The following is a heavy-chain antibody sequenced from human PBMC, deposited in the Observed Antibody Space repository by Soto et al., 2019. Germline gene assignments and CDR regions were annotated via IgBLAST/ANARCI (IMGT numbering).Heavy chain of an antibody. Sequence: EVQLLESGGGLVQPGGSLRLSCAASGSTFSNYAMSWVRQAPGKGLEWVSAISGSGDSTYYADSVKGRFTISRDNSKNTLYLQMNSLRAEDTAVYYCAKRGLGYCSTTSCRGRWFDPWGQGTLVTVSS. CDR1: GSTFSNYA. V-gene: IGHV3-23*01. J-gene: IGHJ5*02. CDR2: ISGSGDST. D-gene: IGHD2-2*01. CDR3: AKRGLGYCSTTSCRGRWFDP.